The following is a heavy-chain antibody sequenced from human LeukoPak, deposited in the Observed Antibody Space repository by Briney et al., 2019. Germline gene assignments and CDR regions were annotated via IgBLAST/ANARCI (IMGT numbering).Heavy chain of an antibody. J-gene: IGHJ4*02. CDR3: ARVGRESSTGWLDY. V-gene: IGHV1-2*06. CDR1: GYTFIDYY. D-gene: IGHD6-19*01. Sequence: EASVKVSCTASGYTFIDYYFNWVRQAPGQGPEWMGRINVKSGATDYAQKFQGRVTVTRDTSISTAYMELSSLRSDDTAVYYCARVGRESSTGWLDYWGQGTLVTVSS. CDR2: INVKSGAT.